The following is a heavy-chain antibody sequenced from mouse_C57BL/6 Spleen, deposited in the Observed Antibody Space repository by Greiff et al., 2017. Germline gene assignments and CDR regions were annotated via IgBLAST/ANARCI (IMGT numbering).Heavy chain of an antibody. CDR3: ARRGFATGYAMDY. Sequence: VQLQQSGPELVKPGDSVKISCKASGYSFTGYFMNWVMQSHGKSLEWIGRINPYNGDTFYNQKFKGKATLTVDKSSSTAHMELRSLTSEDSAVYYCARRGFATGYAMDYWGQGTSVTVSS. CDR1: GYSFTGYF. V-gene: IGHV1-20*01. D-gene: IGHD3-1*01. J-gene: IGHJ4*01. CDR2: INPYNGDT.